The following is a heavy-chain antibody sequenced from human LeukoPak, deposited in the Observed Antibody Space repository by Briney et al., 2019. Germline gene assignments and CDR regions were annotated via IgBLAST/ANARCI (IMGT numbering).Heavy chain of an antibody. D-gene: IGHD3-22*01. V-gene: IGHV1-2*02. CDR3: ARQESSGYYRPLVDY. Sequence: ASVKVSCKASGYTFTGYYMHWVRQAPGQGLEWMGWINPNSGGTNYAQKFQGRVTMTRDTSISTAYMELSRLRSDDTTVYYCARQESSGYYRPLVDYWGQGTLVTVSS. CDR2: INPNSGGT. J-gene: IGHJ4*02. CDR1: GYTFTGYY.